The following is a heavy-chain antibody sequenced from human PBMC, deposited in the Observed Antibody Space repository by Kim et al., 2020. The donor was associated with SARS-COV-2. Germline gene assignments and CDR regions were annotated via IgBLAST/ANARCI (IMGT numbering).Heavy chain of an antibody. CDR3: AKSRLYNWNAPEALDI. D-gene: IGHD1-20*01. CDR2: VSVTAGGT. Sequence: GGSLRLSCAVSGFTLSTYAMSWVRQAPGKGLEWVSAVSVTAGGTYYADSVKGRFAVSRDNSKNTLYLQMNSLRAEDTAVYYCAKSRLYNWNAPEALDIWGQGTMVTVSS. CDR1: GFTLSTYA. J-gene: IGHJ3*02. V-gene: IGHV3-23*01.